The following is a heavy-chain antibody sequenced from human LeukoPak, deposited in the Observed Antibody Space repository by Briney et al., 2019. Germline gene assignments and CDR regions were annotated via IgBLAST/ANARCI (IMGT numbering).Heavy chain of an antibody. CDR2: INTDTGNP. D-gene: IGHD2-15*01. Sequence: ASVKVSCKASGYTFTSYAMNWVRQAPGQGLEWMGWINTDTGNPTYAQGFTGRFVFSLDTSVSTAYLQISSLKAEDTAVSYCAREEVVAATPLSWFDPWGQGTLVTVSS. CDR3: AREEVVAATPLSWFDP. J-gene: IGHJ5*02. CDR1: GYTFTSYA. V-gene: IGHV7-4-1*02.